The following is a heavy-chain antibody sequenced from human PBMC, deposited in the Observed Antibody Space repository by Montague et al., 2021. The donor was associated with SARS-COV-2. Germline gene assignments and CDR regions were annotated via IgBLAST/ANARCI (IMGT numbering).Heavy chain of an antibody. CDR1: GFSLSTSGVG. Sequence: PALVKPTQTLTLTCTLSGFSLSTSGVGVGWIRQPPGKALEWLALIYWDDDKRYSPSLKSRLTITKDTSKNQVVLTMTNMDPVDTATYYCAHRRGLLLSDAFDIWGQGTVVTVSS. D-gene: IGHD1-26*01. J-gene: IGHJ3*02. CDR2: IYWDDDK. V-gene: IGHV2-5*02. CDR3: AHRRGLLLSDAFDI.